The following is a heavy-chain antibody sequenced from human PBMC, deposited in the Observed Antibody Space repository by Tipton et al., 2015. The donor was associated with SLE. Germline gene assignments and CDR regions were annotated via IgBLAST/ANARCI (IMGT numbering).Heavy chain of an antibody. CDR3: ARGGMWGFDY. D-gene: IGHD1-14*01. J-gene: IGHJ4*02. V-gene: IGHV4-34*01. Sequence: LRLSCAVYGGSFSGYYWSWIRQPPGKGLEWIGEINHSGSTNYNPSLKSRVTISVDTSKNQFSLKLSSVTAADTAVYYCARGGMWGFDYWGQGTLVTVSS. CDR2: INHSGST. CDR1: GGSFSGYY.